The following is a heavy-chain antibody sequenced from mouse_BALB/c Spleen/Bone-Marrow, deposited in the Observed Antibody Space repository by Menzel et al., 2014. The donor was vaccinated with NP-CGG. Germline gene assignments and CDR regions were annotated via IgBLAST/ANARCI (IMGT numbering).Heavy chain of an antibody. CDR1: GFNIKDTY. Sequence: EVQVVESGAELVKPGASVKLSCTASGFNIKDTYMDWVKQRPEQHLEWIGRIDPANGNTKFAPKFQGKSTITADTSSNTAYLTLSSQKSEVNAFAYCTSGNTYWPMDVWGPGTSVTVSS. CDR3: TSGNTYWPMDV. CDR2: IDPANGNT. D-gene: IGHD5-2*01. V-gene: IGHV14-3*02. J-gene: IGHJ4*01.